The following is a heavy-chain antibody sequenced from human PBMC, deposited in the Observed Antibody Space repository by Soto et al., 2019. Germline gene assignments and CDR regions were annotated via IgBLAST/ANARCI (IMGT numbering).Heavy chain of an antibody. CDR3: ARDRWLRSLYYFDY. D-gene: IGHD5-12*01. CDR1: GYTFTGYY. V-gene: IGHV1-18*04. J-gene: IGHJ4*02. CDR2: ISAYNGNT. Sequence: ASVKVSCKASGYTFTGYYMHWVRQAPGQGLEWMGWISAYNGNTNYAQKLQGRVTMTTDTSTSTAYMELRSLRSDDTAVYYCARDRWLRSLYYFDYWGQGTLVTVSS.